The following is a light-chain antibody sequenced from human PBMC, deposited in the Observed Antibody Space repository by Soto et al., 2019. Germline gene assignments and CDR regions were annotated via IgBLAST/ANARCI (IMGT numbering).Light chain of an antibody. J-gene: IGKJ5*01. CDR3: QQRNDWPRIT. V-gene: IGKV3-11*01. Sequence: EIVLTQSPATLSLSPGERATLSCRASQTIKTYLAWYQQKPGQAPRLLISDASNRATGLPARFSGSGSGTDFTLTINNLEPEDFAVYFCQQRNDWPRITFGQGTRLEIK. CDR1: QTIKTY. CDR2: DAS.